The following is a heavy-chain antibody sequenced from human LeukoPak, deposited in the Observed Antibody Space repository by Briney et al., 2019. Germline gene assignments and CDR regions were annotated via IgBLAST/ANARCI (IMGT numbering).Heavy chain of an antibody. CDR2: ISYHGSNI. D-gene: IGHD3-10*01. Sequence: GRSLRLSCVASGFSFSDYGISWVRQAPGKGLDWVAVISYHGSNIYYADSVKGRFTISRDNSNNTVFLQMDSLRPEDTAIYYCAKDQRRGVSSFDSWGQGALVTVSS. CDR1: GFSFSDYG. V-gene: IGHV3-30*18. CDR3: AKDQRRGVSSFDS. J-gene: IGHJ4*02.